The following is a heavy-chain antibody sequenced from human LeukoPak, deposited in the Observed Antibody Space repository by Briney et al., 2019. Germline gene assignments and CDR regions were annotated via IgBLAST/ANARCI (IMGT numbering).Heavy chain of an antibody. J-gene: IGHJ4*02. D-gene: IGHD2-21*01. CDR2: INHSGST. V-gene: IGHV4-34*01. Sequence: SETLSLTCAVYGGSFSGYYWSWIRQPPGKGLEWIGEINHSGSTNYNPSLKSRVTISVDTSKNQFSLKLSSATAADTAVYYCARGLRFPDYWGQGTLVTVSS. CDR3: ARGLRFPDY. CDR1: GGSFSGYY.